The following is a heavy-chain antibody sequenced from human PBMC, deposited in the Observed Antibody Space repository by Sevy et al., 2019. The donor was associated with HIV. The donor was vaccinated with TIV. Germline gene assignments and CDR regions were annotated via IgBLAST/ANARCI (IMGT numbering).Heavy chain of an antibody. CDR1: GFTFSSYW. V-gene: IGHV3-74*01. D-gene: IGHD3-10*01. J-gene: IGHJ4*02. CDR3: ARGYTTVRGVIRY. CDR2: INSDGSST. Sequence: GGSLRLSCAASGFTFSSYWMHWVRQAPGKGLVWVSRINSDGSSTSYADSMKGRFTISRDNAKNTLYLQMNSLRAEDTAVYYCARGYTTVRGVIRYWGQGTLVTVSS.